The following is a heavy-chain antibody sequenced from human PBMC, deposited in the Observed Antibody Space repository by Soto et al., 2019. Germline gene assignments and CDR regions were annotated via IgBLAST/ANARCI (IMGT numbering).Heavy chain of an antibody. CDR3: ARGGQHPKPCYYYTMDV. J-gene: IGHJ6*02. D-gene: IGHD6-13*01. CDR1: GGTFSTYS. Sequence: QVQLVQSGAEVKKPGSSVKVSCKASGGTFSTYSISWVRQAPGQGLQWMGGTIPLFGTANYAQKFQGRLTITADESTSTAYMELSSLRSEDTAVYYCARGGQHPKPCYYYTMDVWGQGTTVTVSS. V-gene: IGHV1-69*01. CDR2: TIPLFGTA.